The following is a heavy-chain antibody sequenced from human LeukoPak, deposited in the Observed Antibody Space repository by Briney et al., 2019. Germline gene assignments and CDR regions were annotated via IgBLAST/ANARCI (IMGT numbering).Heavy chain of an antibody. Sequence: GRSLRLPCAASGFTFDDYAMHWVRQAPGKGLEWVSGVSWNSGSIGYADSVKGRFTISRDNAKNSLYPQMNSLRAEDTALYYCAKAGGCSGGSCYFDYWGQGTLVTVSS. CDR1: GFTFDDYA. V-gene: IGHV3-9*01. D-gene: IGHD2-15*01. CDR2: VSWNSGSI. J-gene: IGHJ4*02. CDR3: AKAGGCSGGSCYFDY.